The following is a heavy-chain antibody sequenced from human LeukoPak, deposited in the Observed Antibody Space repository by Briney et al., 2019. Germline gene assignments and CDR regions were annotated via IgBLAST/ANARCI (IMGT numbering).Heavy chain of an antibody. CDR2: IYPGDSDI. CDR1: GYSFTTYW. D-gene: IGHD3-22*01. J-gene: IGHJ4*02. V-gene: IGHV5-51*01. CDR3: ARPLDDSSGYYYHY. Sequence: GESLKISCKASGYSFTTYWIGWVRQMPGKGLEWMGIIYPGDSDITYSPSFQGQVTISADKSISTAYLQWSSLKASDTAMYYCARPLDDSSGYYYHYWGQGTLVTVSS.